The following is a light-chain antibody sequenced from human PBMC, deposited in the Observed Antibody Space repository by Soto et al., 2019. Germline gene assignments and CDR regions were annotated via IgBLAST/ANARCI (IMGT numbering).Light chain of an antibody. CDR1: SSDFGDDKY. CDR3: GSFTTSRTRPWV. J-gene: IGLJ3*02. V-gene: IGLV2-14*01. CDR2: GVS. Sequence: QSALTQPASVSGSPGQSITMSCTGSSSDFGDDKYVSWYQQQPGKGPNLLIYGVSKRPSGVSNRFSGSKSGNTASLTISGLQVEDEADYICGSFTTSRTRPWVFGGGTKLTVL.